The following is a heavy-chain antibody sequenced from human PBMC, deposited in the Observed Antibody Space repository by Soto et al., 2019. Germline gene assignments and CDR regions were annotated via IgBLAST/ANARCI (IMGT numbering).Heavy chain of an antibody. CDR2: ISYDGSNK. J-gene: IGHJ4*02. V-gene: IGHV3-30-3*01. D-gene: IGHD6-13*01. Sequence: PGGSLRLSCAASGFTFSSYAMHWVRQAPGKGLEWVAVISYDGSNKYYADSVKGRFTISRDNSKNTLYLQMNSLRAEDTAVYYCAKATAAADPFDYWGQGTLVTISS. CDR1: GFTFSSYA. CDR3: AKATAAADPFDY.